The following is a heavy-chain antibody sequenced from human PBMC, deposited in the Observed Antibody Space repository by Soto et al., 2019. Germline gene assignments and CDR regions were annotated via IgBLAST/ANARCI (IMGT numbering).Heavy chain of an antibody. J-gene: IGHJ4*02. CDR2: ISYDGSNK. CDR3: ARDPRTIYYFDY. CDR1: GFTFSSYA. V-gene: IGHV3-30-3*01. Sequence: PGGSLRLSCAASGFTFSSYAMHWVRQAPGKGLEWVAVISYDGSNKYYADSVKGRFTTSRDNSKNTLYLQMNSLRAEDTAVYYCARDPRTIYYFDYWGQGTLVTVSS.